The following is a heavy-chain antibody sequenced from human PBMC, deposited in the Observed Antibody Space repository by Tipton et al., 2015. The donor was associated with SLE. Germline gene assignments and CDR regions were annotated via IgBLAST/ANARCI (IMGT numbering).Heavy chain of an antibody. CDR3: AKAGGGMTTVTTLDY. D-gene: IGHD4-11*01. J-gene: IGHJ4*02. Sequence: SLRLSCAASGFTFSSYEMNWVRQAPGKGLEWVSSISSSSRYIYHAESLKGRFTISRDNAKNSLYLQMNSLRAEDTALYYCAKAGGGMTTVTTLDYWGQGTLVTVSS. CDR2: ISSSSRYI. V-gene: IGHV3-21*04. CDR1: GFTFSSYE.